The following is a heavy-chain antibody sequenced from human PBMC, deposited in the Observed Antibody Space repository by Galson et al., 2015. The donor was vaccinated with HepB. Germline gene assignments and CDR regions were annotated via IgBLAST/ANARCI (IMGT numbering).Heavy chain of an antibody. J-gene: IGHJ4*02. D-gene: IGHD1-1*01. Sequence: SGAEVKKPGESLKISCKGSGFSLTTYWIAWVRQMPGKGLGWMGILYPGDSDTRYSPSFQGQVTISADRSINTAYLQWSSLKASDTAMYYCARQYNWNDYWGQGTLVTVSS. CDR3: ARQYNWNDY. V-gene: IGHV5-51*01. CDR2: LYPGDSDT. CDR1: GFSLTTYW.